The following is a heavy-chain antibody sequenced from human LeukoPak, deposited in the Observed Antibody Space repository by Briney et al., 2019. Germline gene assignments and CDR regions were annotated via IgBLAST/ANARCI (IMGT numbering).Heavy chain of an antibody. Sequence: PGGSLRLSCAASGFTFSNAWMSWVRQAPGKGLEWVGRIKSKTDGGTTDYATPVKGRFTISRDDSKNTLYLQMNSLKTEDTAVYYCTTEGMGAAYYYYMDVWGKGTTVTVSS. V-gene: IGHV3-15*01. CDR3: TTEGMGAAYYYYMDV. D-gene: IGHD1-26*01. CDR2: IKSKTDGGTT. CDR1: GFTFSNAW. J-gene: IGHJ6*03.